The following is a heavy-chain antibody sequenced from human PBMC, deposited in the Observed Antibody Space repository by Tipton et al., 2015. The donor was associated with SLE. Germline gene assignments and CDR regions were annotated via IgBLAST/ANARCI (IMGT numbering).Heavy chain of an antibody. Sequence: LRLSCAASGFTFTTYAMSWVRQAPGKGLEWIGEINHSGSTNYNPSLKSRVTISVDTSKNQFSLKLSSVTAADTAVYYCATSELLWFRELDYWGQGTLVTVSS. J-gene: IGHJ4*02. CDR3: ATSELLWFRELDY. V-gene: IGHV4-34*08. CDR2: INHSGST. D-gene: IGHD3-10*01. CDR1: GFTFTTYA.